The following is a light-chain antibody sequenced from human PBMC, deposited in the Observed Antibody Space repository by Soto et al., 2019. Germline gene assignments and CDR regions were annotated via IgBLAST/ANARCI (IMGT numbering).Light chain of an antibody. CDR1: QSVSSY. CDR3: QQRSNWPSIT. V-gene: IGKV3-11*01. Sequence: EIVLTQSPATLSLSPGERDTLSCRSSQSVSSYLAWYQQKPGQAPRLLIYDASNRATGIPARFSGSGSGTDFPLTISSLEPEDFAVYYCQQRSNWPSITFGQGTRLEIK. J-gene: IGKJ5*01. CDR2: DAS.